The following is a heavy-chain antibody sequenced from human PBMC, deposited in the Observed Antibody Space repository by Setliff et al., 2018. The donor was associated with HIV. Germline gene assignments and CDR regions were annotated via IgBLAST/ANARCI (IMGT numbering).Heavy chain of an antibody. CDR1: GFTFRYFA. J-gene: IGHJ4*02. CDR2: ISDSGTYT. CDR3: AGSRGYFVKAD. D-gene: IGHD3-10*01. V-gene: IGHV3-21*01. Sequence: GGSLRLSCATSGFTFRYFAMSWVRQAPGKGLEWVSVISDSGTYTYYSDSVKGRFTISRDNTQNLVFLDMNSLRVEDTAVYYCAGSRGYFVKADWGQGTLVTVSS.